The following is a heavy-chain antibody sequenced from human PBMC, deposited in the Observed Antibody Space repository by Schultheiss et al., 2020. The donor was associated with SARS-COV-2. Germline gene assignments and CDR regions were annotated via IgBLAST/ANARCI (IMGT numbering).Heavy chain of an antibody. V-gene: IGHV3-30*03. CDR2: ISYDGSNK. Sequence: GGSLRLSCAASGFTFSSYGMHWVRQAPGKGLEWVAVISYDGSNKYYADSVKGRFTISRDNSKNTLYLQMNSLRAEDTAVYYCAGSEMATMGYDFDYWGQGTLVTVSS. CDR3: AGSEMATMGYDFDY. D-gene: IGHD5-24*01. J-gene: IGHJ4*02. CDR1: GFTFSSYG.